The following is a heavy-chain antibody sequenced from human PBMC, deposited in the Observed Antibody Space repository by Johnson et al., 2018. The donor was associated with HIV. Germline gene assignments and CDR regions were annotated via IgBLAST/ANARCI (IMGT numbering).Heavy chain of an antibody. CDR1: GFTFSSYA. V-gene: IGHV3-33*06. CDR2: IWYDGSNN. CDR3: AKGDPVEGDVDDAFDI. D-gene: IGHD2-21*01. Sequence: QVQLVESGGGVVQPGRSLRLSCAASGFTFSSYAMHWVRQAPGKGLEWVAVIWYDGSNNYYTDSVKGRFTISRDNSKNTLYLQMNSLRAEDTAVYYCAKGDPVEGDVDDAFDIWGQGTMVTVSS. J-gene: IGHJ3*02.